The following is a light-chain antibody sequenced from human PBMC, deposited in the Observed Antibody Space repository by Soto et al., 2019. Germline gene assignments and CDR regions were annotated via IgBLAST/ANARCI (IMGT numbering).Light chain of an antibody. CDR1: QSISSW. J-gene: IGKJ4*01. CDR2: DAS. V-gene: IGKV1-5*01. CDR3: QQRSNWPLT. Sequence: DIQMTQSPSTLSASVGDRVTITCRASQSISSWLAWYQQKPGKAPKLLIYDASSLGSGVPSRFSGSGSGTDFTLTISSLEPEDFAVYYCQQRSNWPLTFGGGTKVDIK.